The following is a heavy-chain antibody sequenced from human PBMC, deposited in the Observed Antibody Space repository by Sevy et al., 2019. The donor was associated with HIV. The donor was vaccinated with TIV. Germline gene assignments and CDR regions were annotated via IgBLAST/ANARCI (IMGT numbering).Heavy chain of an antibody. D-gene: IGHD3-22*01. J-gene: IGHJ3*02. CDR1: GFTFISYA. CDR2: IYGSSGGT. V-gene: IGHV3-23*01. Sequence: GGSLRLSCKPSGFTFISYAMSWVRQAPGKGLEWVSTIYGSSGGTHYADSVKGRFTISRDNSKNTLYLQMNSLRTEDTAVYYSAGGRYDSSGSFDAFDIWGQGTMVTVSS. CDR3: AGGRYDSSGSFDAFDI.